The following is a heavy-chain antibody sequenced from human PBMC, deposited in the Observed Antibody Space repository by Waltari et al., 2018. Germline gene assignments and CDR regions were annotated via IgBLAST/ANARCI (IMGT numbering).Heavy chain of an antibody. D-gene: IGHD6-25*01. CDR3: SIAADDFEYYFDY. J-gene: IGHJ4*02. CDR1: ALGDYV. V-gene: IGHV3-49*05. CDR2: ITSKAYGAKK. Sequence: EVQLVESGGGWARPGHSLGLSVAGSALGDYVMGWFRQVPGKGLEWVGFITSKAYGAKKEYAASVTGRFSISRDDSKSIAYLQMNSLKTEDTAIYYCSIAADDFEYYFDYWGQGTLVTVSS.